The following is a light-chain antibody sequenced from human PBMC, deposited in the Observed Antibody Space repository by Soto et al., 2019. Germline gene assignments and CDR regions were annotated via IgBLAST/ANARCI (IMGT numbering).Light chain of an antibody. V-gene: IGKV1-5*01. J-gene: IGKJ1*01. Sequence: DIQMTQSPSTLSASVGDRVTITCRASQSISKWLAWYQQKPGKAPNLLIYDASSLGSGVPSRFSGSGSGTEFTLTISILQPGDFATYYCQHYNSYSPWTFGQGTKVEI. CDR3: QHYNSYSPWT. CDR1: QSISKW. CDR2: DAS.